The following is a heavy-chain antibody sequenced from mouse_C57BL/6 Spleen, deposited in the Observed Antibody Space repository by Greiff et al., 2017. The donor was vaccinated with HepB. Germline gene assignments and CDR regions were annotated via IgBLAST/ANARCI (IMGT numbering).Heavy chain of an antibody. Sequence: VKLKQSGAELVRPGASVTLSCKASGYTFTDYEMHWVKQTPVHGLEWIGAIDPETGGTAYNQKFKGKAILTADKSSSTAYMELRSLTSEDSAVYDCTRGADYYGSSLAYWGQGTLVTVSA. V-gene: IGHV1-15*01. D-gene: IGHD1-1*01. J-gene: IGHJ3*01. CDR3: TRGADYYGSSLAY. CDR1: GYTFTDYE. CDR2: IDPETGGT.